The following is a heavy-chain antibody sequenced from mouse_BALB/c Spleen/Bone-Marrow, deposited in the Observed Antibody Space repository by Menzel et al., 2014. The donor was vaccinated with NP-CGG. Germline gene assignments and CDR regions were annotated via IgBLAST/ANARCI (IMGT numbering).Heavy chain of an antibody. D-gene: IGHD2-14*01. CDR2: INSNGGST. CDR1: GFTFSSYY. CDR3: ARQGYPYLDY. Sequence: EVMLVESGGGLVKLGGSLKLSCAASGFTFSSYYMSWVRQTPEKRLELVAAINSNGGSTYYPDTVKGRFTISRDNAKNTLYLQMSSLKSEYTALYYCARQGYPYLDYWGQGTTLTVSS. V-gene: IGHV5-6-2*01. J-gene: IGHJ2*01.